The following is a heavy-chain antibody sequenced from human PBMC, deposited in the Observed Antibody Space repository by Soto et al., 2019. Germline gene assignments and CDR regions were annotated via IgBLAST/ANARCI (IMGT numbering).Heavy chain of an antibody. D-gene: IGHD3-10*01. Sequence: QITLKESGPTLVKPTQTLTLTCTFSGFSLSTSGVGVGWIRQPPGKALEWLALIYWDDGKRYSPSLKSRLTITKDISKNQVVLTMTNVDPVDTATYYCAHLVLLWFGELSAEYFQHWGQGTLVTVSS. J-gene: IGHJ1*01. CDR2: IYWDDGK. CDR1: GFSLSTSGVG. CDR3: AHLVLLWFGELSAEYFQH. V-gene: IGHV2-5*02.